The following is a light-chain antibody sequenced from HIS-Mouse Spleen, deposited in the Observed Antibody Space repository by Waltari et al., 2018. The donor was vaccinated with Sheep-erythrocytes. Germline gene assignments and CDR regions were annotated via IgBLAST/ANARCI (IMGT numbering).Light chain of an antibody. Sequence: QSALTQPRSVSGSPGQSVTISCTVTSSDVVGDNYVSWYQQHPGKAPKLMIYDVSKRPSGVPDRFSGSKSGNTASLTISGLQAEDEADYYCCSYAGSYTYVFGTGTKVTVL. CDR2: DVS. J-gene: IGLJ1*01. CDR1: SSDVVGDNY. CDR3: CSYAGSYTYV. V-gene: IGLV2-11*01.